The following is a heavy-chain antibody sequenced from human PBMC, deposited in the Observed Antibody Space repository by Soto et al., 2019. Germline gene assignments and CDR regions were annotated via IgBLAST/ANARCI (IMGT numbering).Heavy chain of an antibody. J-gene: IGHJ5*02. CDR2: IYYSGST. V-gene: IGHV4-59*01. Sequence: LSLTCTVSGGSISSYYWSWIRQPPGKGLEWIGYIYYSGSTNYNPSLKSRVTISVDTSKNQFSLKLSSVTAADTAVYYCARAGQVAQEWLVKDGWFDPWGQVTLVTVSS. CDR3: ARAGQVAQEWLVKDGWFDP. D-gene: IGHD6-19*01. CDR1: GGSISSYY.